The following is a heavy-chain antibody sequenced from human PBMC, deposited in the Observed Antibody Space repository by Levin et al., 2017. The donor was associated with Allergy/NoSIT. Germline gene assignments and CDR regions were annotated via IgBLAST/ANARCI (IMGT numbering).Heavy chain of an antibody. CDR2: ISYDGSNK. D-gene: IGHD5-18*01. J-gene: IGHJ3*02. CDR3: LSGYSYGFRAFDI. CDR1: GFTFSSYA. Sequence: GGSLRLSCAASGFTFSSYAMHWVRQAPGKGLEWVAVISYDGSNKYYADSVKGRFTISRDNSKNTLYLQMNSLRAEDTAVYYCLSGYSYGFRAFDIWGQGTMVTVSS. V-gene: IGHV3-30-3*01.